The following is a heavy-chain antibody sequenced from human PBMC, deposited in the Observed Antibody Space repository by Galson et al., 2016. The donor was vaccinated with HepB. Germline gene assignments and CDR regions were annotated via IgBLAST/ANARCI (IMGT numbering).Heavy chain of an antibody. J-gene: IGHJ4*02. Sequence: QSGAEVKKPGESLEISCTGSGYSFTSYWIAWVRQMLGKGLKWMGIIYPGDSDTRYSPSFQGQVSISVDKSISTAYLQWSSLKASDTAMYFCARRRDTASSARYFDYWAQGTLVTVSS. D-gene: IGHD1-26*01. CDR3: ARRRDTASSARYFDY. CDR1: GYSFTSYW. V-gene: IGHV5-51*01. CDR2: IYPGDSDT.